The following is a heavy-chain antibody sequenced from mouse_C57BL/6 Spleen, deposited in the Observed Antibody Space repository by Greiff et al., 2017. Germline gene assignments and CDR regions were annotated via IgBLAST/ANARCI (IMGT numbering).Heavy chain of an antibody. V-gene: IGHV14-4*01. D-gene: IGHD3-1*01. CDR3: TTCSGYFDY. CDR1: GFNIKDDY. J-gene: IGHJ2*01. Sequence: VPVKQSGAELVRPGASVKLSCTASGFNIKDDYMHWVKQRPEQGLEWIGWIDPENGDTEYASKFQGKATITADTSSNTAYLQLSSLTSEDTAVYYCTTCSGYFDYWGQGTTLTVSS. CDR2: IDPENGDT.